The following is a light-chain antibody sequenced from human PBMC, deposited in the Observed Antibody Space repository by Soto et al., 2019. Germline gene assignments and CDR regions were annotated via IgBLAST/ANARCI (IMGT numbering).Light chain of an antibody. CDR3: QQLNSFPIT. Sequence: DIQITKSPSTLSGSEGDRVSITCRASQAISSYLAWYQQKPGRAPKLLIYAASTLQSGVPSRFSGSGSGTEFTLTITSLQPEDFATYYCQQLNSFPITVGQGTRLENK. J-gene: IGKJ5*01. CDR1: QAISSY. V-gene: IGKV1-9*01. CDR2: AAS.